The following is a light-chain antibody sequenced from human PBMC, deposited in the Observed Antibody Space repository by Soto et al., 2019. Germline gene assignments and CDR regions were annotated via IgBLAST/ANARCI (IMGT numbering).Light chain of an antibody. CDR3: LQEYNYPFT. J-gene: IGKJ2*01. CDR2: GAS. V-gene: IGKV1-6*01. Sequence: AIQVTQSQSSLSASVADRVTITCRASQDIRKDLAGYQQKPGKAPQIVIYGASTLLTGVASRFSGSGAATDFTLTIISLQPEDSAAYYCLQEYNYPFTFGQRTKVDI. CDR1: QDIRKD.